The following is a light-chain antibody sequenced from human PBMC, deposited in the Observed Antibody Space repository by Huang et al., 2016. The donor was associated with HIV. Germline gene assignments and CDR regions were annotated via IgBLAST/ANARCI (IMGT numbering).Light chain of an antibody. V-gene: IGKV3-11*01. CDR3: QQRSTLIT. CDR2: DAG. J-gene: IGKJ5*01. CDR1: HHIGSS. Sequence: DIVLTQSPDTLSLSPGERASLFCRASHHIGSSFAWYQHKPGQAPRLLIYDAGNRATDVAARFSGSGSGTDFTLTISSLKLEDFAFYYCQQRSTLITFGQGTRLE.